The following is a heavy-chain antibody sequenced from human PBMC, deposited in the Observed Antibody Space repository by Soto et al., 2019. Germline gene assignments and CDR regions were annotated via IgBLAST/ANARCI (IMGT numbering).Heavy chain of an antibody. CDR1: GGSIISYY. J-gene: IGHJ6*02. Sequence: SETLSLTCTVSGGSIISYYWSWIRQPPGKGLEWIGYMYNTGSTVYNPSFKSRVTISVDTSKNQFSLKLNSVTAADTAVYYCARDLWGYCGTDCYPLDVWGQGTTVTVSS. V-gene: IGHV4-59*01. CDR2: MYNTGST. CDR3: ARDLWGYCGTDCYPLDV. D-gene: IGHD2-21*02.